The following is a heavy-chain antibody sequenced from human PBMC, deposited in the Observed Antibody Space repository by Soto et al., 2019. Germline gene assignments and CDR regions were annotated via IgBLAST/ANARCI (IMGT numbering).Heavy chain of an antibody. CDR1: GGSISSGGYY. CDR3: ARDTHSSGYRYFDY. D-gene: IGHD3-22*01. CDR2: IYYSGST. J-gene: IGHJ4*02. Sequence: QVQLQESGPGLVKPSQTLSLTCTVSGGSISSGGYYWSWIRQHPGKGLEWIGYIYYSGSTYYNPSLKSRVTLSVDTSKNQFSLKLSSVTAADTAVYYCARDTHSSGYRYFDYWGQGTLVTVSS. V-gene: IGHV4-31*03.